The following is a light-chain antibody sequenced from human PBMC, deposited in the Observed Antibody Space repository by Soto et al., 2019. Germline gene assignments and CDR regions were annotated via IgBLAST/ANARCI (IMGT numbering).Light chain of an antibody. J-gene: IGKJ1*01. CDR1: QGIGNA. V-gene: IGKV1-5*01. CDR2: DAS. CDR3: QQYNSFSRT. Sequence: DIQMTQSPSTLSASVGDRVTISCRASQGIGNALGWYQQKPGKAPKLLIYDASSLESGVPSRFSGSRSGTEFTLTISSLQPADFATYYCQQYNSFSRTFGQGTKVDIK.